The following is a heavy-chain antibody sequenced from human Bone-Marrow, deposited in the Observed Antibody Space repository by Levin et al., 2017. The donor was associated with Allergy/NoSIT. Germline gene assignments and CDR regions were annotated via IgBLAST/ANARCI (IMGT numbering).Heavy chain of an antibody. CDR3: ARGIAIFGVVLAVNDAFDI. D-gene: IGHD3-3*01. J-gene: IGHJ3*02. CDR2: VSHSGIT. CDR1: GGSISSGVYF. Sequence: SQTLSLPCTVSGGSISSGVYFWSWIRQLPGKGLEWIGYVSHSGITFYNQSLKSRVTISGDTSKNLFSLNLSSVTAADTAVYYCARGIAIFGVVLAVNDAFDIWGQGTMVTVAS. V-gene: IGHV4-31*03.